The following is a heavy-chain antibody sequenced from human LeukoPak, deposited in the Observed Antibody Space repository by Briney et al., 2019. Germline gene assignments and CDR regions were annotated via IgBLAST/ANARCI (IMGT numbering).Heavy chain of an antibody. V-gene: IGHV3-48*03. CDR3: ARDNYDSSTPHYFDY. CDR2: ISSSGTTI. CDR1: GFTFTNYE. Sequence: GGSLRLSCAASGFTFTNYEMTWVRQAPGKGLEWVSYISSSGTTIYYADSVKGRFTISRDNAKNSLYLQMNSLRAEDTAVYYCARDNYDSSTPHYFDYWGQGTLVTVSS. J-gene: IGHJ4*02. D-gene: IGHD3-22*01.